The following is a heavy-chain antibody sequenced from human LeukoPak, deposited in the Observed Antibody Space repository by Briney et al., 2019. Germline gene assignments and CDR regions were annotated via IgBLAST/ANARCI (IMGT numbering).Heavy chain of an antibody. J-gene: IGHJ3*02. Sequence: GASVKVSCKASGGTFSSYAISWVRQAPGQGLEWMGRIIPILGIANYAQKFQGRVTITADKSTSTAYMELRSLRSEDTAVYYCARALYWGLLLHDAFDIWGQGTMVTVSS. CDR2: IIPILGIA. V-gene: IGHV1-69*04. CDR3: ARALYWGLLLHDAFDI. D-gene: IGHD3-22*01. CDR1: GGTFSSYA.